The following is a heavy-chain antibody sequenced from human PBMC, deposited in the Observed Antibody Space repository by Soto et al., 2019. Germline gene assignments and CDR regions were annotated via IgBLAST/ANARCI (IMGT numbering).Heavy chain of an antibody. CDR1: GYTFTGYY. CDR2: INPNSGGT. CDR3: ARSSFDWSSLGLGGPNDAFDI. D-gene: IGHD3-9*01. Sequence: ASVKVSCKASGYTFTGYYMHWVRQAPGQGLEWMGWINPNSGGTNYAQKFQGWVTMTRDTSISTAYMELSRLRSDDTAVYYCARSSFDWSSLGLGGPNDAFDIWGQGTMVTVSS. J-gene: IGHJ3*02. V-gene: IGHV1-2*04.